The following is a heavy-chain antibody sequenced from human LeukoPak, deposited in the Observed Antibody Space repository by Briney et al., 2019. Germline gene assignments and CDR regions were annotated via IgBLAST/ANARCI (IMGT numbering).Heavy chain of an antibody. Sequence: GGSLRLSCAASGFTFEDYATSWVRQAPGKGLEWISTIFGDGGGDYYADSVRGRFTMSRDNSKNTLYPQMNSLRGDDTAVYYCAKQEGWDLGNYYADHWGRGTLVTVSS. V-gene: IGHV3-23*01. CDR2: IFGDGGGD. CDR1: GFTFEDYA. CDR3: AKQEGWDLGNYYADH. D-gene: IGHD1-26*01. J-gene: IGHJ5*02.